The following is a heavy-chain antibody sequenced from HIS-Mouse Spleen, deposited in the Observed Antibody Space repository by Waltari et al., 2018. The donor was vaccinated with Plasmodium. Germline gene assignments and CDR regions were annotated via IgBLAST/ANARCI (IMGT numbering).Heavy chain of an antibody. D-gene: IGHD6-6*01. V-gene: IGHV3-53*01. CDR3: ARGMKSSSSAFDI. J-gene: IGHJ3*02. CDR2: IYSGGST. CDR1: GFTVSSTY. Sequence: EVQLVESGGGLIQPGGSLRLSCAASGFTVSSTYINWVRQAPGKGLEWVSVIYSGGSTYYADSVKGRFTISRDNSKNTLYLQMNSLRAEDTAVYYCARGMKSSSSAFDIWGQGTMVTVSS.